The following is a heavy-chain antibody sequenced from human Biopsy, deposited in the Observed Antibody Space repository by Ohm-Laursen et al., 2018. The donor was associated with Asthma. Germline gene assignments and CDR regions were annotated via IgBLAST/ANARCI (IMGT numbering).Heavy chain of an antibody. J-gene: IGHJ1*01. CDR3: ARGVVYGGDSYAEYFRH. V-gene: IGHV4-59*01. CDR2: VLYGGAT. CDR1: GDSISSYH. Sequence: SETLSLTCTVSGDSISSYHWSWIRQPPGKGLEWIGYVLYGGATNYNPSLKSRVTISVDTSKNQFFLRLSSVTAADTAVYYCARGVVYGGDSYAEYFRHWGQGTLVTVSS. D-gene: IGHD4-23*01.